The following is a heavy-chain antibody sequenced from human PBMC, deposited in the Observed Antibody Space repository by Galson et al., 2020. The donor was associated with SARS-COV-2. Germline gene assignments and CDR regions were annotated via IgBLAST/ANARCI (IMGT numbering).Heavy chain of an antibody. CDR1: GGSISSYY. CDR3: ARDFGSSGLQH. V-gene: IGHV4-59*01. Sequence: SETLSLTCTVSGGSISSYYWSWIRQPPGKGLEWIGYIYYSGSTNYNPSLKSRVTISVDTSKNQFSLKLSSVTAADTAVYYCARDFGSSGLQHWGQGTLVTVSS. J-gene: IGHJ1*01. CDR2: IYYSGST. D-gene: IGHD3-22*01.